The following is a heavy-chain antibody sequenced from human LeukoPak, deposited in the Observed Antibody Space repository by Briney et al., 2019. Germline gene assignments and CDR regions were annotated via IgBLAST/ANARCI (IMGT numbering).Heavy chain of an antibody. V-gene: IGHV1-3*01. CDR3: ARSLQGDHFDI. D-gene: IGHD2-21*01. J-gene: IGHJ3*02. CDR1: GYTFTSYA. CDR2: INAGNGNT. Sequence: ASVKVSCKASGYTFTSYAMHWVRQSPGQRLEWMGWINAGNGNTKYSQKFQGRVTITRDTSASTAYMELSSLRSEDTAVYYCARSLQGDHFDIWGQGTMVTVSS.